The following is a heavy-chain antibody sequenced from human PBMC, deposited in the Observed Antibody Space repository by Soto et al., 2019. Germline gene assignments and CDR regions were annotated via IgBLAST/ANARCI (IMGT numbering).Heavy chain of an antibody. CDR1: GFTFRNYV. V-gene: IGHV3-48*01. CDR3: AGVRVVKAATGDDYYYYMDV. Sequence: GGSLRLSCAASGFTFRNYVMYWVRQAPGKGLEWVSYISSSGSPIYYADSVKGRFTISRDNAKNSLYLQMNSLRAEDTAVYFCAGVRVVKAATGDDYYYYMDVWGKGTTVTVSS. CDR2: ISSSGSPI. J-gene: IGHJ6*03. D-gene: IGHD2-15*01.